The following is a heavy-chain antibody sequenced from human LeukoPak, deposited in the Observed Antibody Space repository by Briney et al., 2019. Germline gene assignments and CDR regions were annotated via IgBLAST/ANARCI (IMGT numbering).Heavy chain of an antibody. J-gene: IGHJ4*02. CDR2: IKQDRSEK. D-gene: IGHD3-9*01. CDR1: GFTFSSYW. Sequence: GGSLRLSCAASGFTFSSYWMSWVRQAPGKGLEWVANIKQDRSEKYYVDPVKGRFTISRDNAKNSLYLQMTSLIAEDTAVYYCARGHTYYDILTGYKLIDYWGQGTLVTVSS. CDR3: ARGHTYYDILTGYKLIDY. V-gene: IGHV3-7*01.